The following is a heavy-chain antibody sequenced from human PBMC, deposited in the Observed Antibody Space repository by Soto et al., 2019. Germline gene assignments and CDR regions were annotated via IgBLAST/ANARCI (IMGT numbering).Heavy chain of an antibody. Sequence: GAAVKVSCKAGGYTFSDYYIQWVRQAPGQGLEWMGGIIPIFGTANYAQKLQGRVTITADESTSTAYMELSSLRSEDTAVYYCASHSGSGGYYFDYWGQGTLVTVSS. CDR1: GYTFSDYY. V-gene: IGHV1-69*13. CDR3: ASHSGSGGYYFDY. CDR2: IIPIFGTA. D-gene: IGHD1-26*01. J-gene: IGHJ4*02.